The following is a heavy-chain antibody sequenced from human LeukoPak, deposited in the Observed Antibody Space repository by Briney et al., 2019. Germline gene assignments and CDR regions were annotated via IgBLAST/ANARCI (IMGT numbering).Heavy chain of an antibody. CDR3: ARGTWVPAKSLYGMDV. CDR1: GYTFTIYD. CDR2: MNPNSGNT. Sequence: ASVTVSFKASGYTFTIYDINWVRQAPGQGLEWMGWMNPNSGNTGYAQKFQGRVTMTRNTSISTAYMELSSLRSEDTAVYYCARGTWVPAKSLYGMDVWGQGTTVTVSS. V-gene: IGHV1-8*01. J-gene: IGHJ6*02. D-gene: IGHD2-2*01.